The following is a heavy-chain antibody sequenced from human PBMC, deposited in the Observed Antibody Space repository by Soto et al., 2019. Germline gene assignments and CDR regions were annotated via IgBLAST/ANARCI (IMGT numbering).Heavy chain of an antibody. CDR3: ARVSATGTTWPFDY. Sequence: LSLTCTVSGGSISSYYWSWIRQPPGKGLEWIGYIYYSGSTNYNPSLKSRVTISVDTSKNQFSLKLSSVTAADTAVYYCARVSATGTTWPFDYWGQGTLVTVSS. CDR1: GGSISSYY. V-gene: IGHV4-59*01. CDR2: IYYSGST. J-gene: IGHJ4*02. D-gene: IGHD1-7*01.